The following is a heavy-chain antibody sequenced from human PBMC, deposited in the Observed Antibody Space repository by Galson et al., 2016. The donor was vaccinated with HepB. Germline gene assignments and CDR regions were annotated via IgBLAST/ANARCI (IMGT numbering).Heavy chain of an antibody. V-gene: IGHV1-46*01. J-gene: IGHJ4*02. CDR3: ARGRYDGLGSPLES. CDR1: GYTFSSYY. Sequence: SVKVSCKGSGYTFSSYYVHWVRQAPGQGLEWMGIINPSDGDTTYAHKFQGRVTMTSDTSSSTVYMEFSSLRSEETAVYYCARGRYDGLGSPLESWGRGTLVTVSS. CDR2: INPSDGDT. D-gene: IGHD3-10*01.